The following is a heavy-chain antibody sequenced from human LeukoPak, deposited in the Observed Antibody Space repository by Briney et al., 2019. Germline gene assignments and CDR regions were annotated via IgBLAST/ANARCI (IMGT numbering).Heavy chain of an antibody. Sequence: PGGSLRLSCAPSGCTFSSYGMHWVRQAPGKGLEWVAFIRYDGSNEYYADSVKGRFTISRDKSKNTLYPQMNSLRVEDTAVYYCARSSLGDYWGQGTLVTVSS. V-gene: IGHV3-30*02. CDR1: GCTFSSYG. CDR2: IRYDGSNE. CDR3: ARSSLGDY. D-gene: IGHD7-27*01. J-gene: IGHJ4*02.